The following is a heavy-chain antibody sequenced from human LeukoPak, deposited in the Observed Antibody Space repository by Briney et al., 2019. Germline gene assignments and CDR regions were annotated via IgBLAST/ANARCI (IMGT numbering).Heavy chain of an antibody. D-gene: IGHD3-22*01. V-gene: IGHV4-59*01. CDR3: ARGGYDSSGLTEYFQH. J-gene: IGHJ1*01. Sequence: SETLSLTCTVSGGSISSYYWSWIRQPPGKGLEWIGYIYYSGSTNYNPSLKSRVTISVDTSKNQFSLKLSSVTAADTAAYYCARGGYDSSGLTEYFQHWGQGTLVTVSS. CDR2: IYYSGST. CDR1: GGSISSYY.